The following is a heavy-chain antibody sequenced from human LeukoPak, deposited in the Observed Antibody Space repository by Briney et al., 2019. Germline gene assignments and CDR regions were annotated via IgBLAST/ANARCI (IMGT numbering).Heavy chain of an antibody. Sequence: SETLSLTCTVSGGSISSYYWSWIRQPPGKGLEWIGYIYYSGSTNYNPSLKSRVTISVDTSKNQFSLKLGSVTAADTAVYYCARAPYSSSWYYFDYWGQGTLVTVSS. J-gene: IGHJ4*02. D-gene: IGHD6-13*01. CDR1: GGSISSYY. CDR2: IYYSGST. CDR3: ARAPYSSSWYYFDY. V-gene: IGHV4-59*01.